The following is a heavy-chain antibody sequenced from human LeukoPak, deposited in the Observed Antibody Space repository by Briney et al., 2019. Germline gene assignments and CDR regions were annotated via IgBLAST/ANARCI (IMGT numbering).Heavy chain of an antibody. CDR1: GFTFSSYA. CDR2: ISGSGGST. D-gene: IGHD3-16*01. Sequence: GGSLRLSCAASGFTFSSYAMSWVRQAPGKGLEWVSAISGSGGSTYYSDSVKGRFTISRDNSKNTLYLQMNSLRAEDTAVYYCAKGPFVSHYFDYWGQGTLVTVSS. CDR3: AKGPFVSHYFDY. V-gene: IGHV3-23*01. J-gene: IGHJ4*02.